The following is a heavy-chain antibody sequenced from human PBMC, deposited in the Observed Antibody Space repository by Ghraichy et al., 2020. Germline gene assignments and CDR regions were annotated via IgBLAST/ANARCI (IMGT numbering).Heavy chain of an antibody. J-gene: IGHJ4*02. Sequence: GGSLRLSCAASGFTFDDYAMHWVRQAPGKGLEWVSGISWNSGSIGYADSVKGRFTISRDNAKNSLYLQMNSLRAEDTALYYCAKGAPYDSSGYFDYWGQGTLVTVSS. CDR2: ISWNSGSI. CDR1: GFTFDDYA. V-gene: IGHV3-9*01. CDR3: AKGAPYDSSGYFDY. D-gene: IGHD3-22*01.